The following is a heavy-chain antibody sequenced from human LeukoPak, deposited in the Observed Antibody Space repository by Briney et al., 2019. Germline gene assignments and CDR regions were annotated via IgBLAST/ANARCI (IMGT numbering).Heavy chain of an antibody. CDR3: ARDPSLVGATKGAFDI. CDR2: ISYDGSNK. CDR1: GFTFSSYA. J-gene: IGHJ3*02. D-gene: IGHD1-26*01. Sequence: GGSLRLSCAASGFTFSSYAMHWVRQAPGKGLEWVAVISYDGSNKYYADSVKGRFTISRDNSKNTLYLQMNSLRAEDTAVYYCARDPSLVGATKGAFDIWGQGTMVTVSS. V-gene: IGHV3-30-3*01.